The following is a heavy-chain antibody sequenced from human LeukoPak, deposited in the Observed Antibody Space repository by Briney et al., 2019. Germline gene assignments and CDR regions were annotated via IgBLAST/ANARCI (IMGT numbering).Heavy chain of an antibody. V-gene: IGHV4-4*07. Sequence: SETLSLTCTVSGGSISSYYWSWIRQPAGKGLEWIGRIYTSGSTNYNPSLKSRVTMSVDTSKNQFSLKLSSVTAADTAVYYCARGPSSGWPRGHSDYWGQGTLVTVSS. D-gene: IGHD6-19*01. CDR2: IYTSGST. CDR3: ARGPSSGWPRGHSDY. CDR1: GGSISSYY. J-gene: IGHJ4*02.